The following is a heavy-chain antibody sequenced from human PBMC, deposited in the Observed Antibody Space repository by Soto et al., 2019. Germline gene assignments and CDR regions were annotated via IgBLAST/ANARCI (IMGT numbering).Heavy chain of an antibody. D-gene: IGHD5-12*01. CDR1: GGSISSYY. Sequence: QVQLQESGPGLVKPSETLSLTCTVSGGSISSYYWSWIRQPPGKGLEWIGYIYYSGSTNYNPSLKSRVTISVDTSKNQCSLKLSSVTAAGTAVYYCARHLTERATIVDWGQGTLVTVSS. CDR2: IYYSGST. V-gene: IGHV4-59*08. CDR3: ARHLTERATIVD. J-gene: IGHJ4*02.